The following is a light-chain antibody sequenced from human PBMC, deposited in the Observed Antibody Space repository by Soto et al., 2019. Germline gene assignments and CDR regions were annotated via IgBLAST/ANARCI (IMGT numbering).Light chain of an antibody. CDR3: QQYNNWPWT. CDR2: GAS. CDR1: QSVSGD. Sequence: EIVMTQSPATLSVSPGERATLSCRASQSVSGDLAWYQQKPGQAPRLLIHGASARATGIPARFSGSGSGTEFTLTISSLRSEDVAVYSCQQYNNWPWTFGQGTNVEIK. J-gene: IGKJ1*01. V-gene: IGKV3-15*01.